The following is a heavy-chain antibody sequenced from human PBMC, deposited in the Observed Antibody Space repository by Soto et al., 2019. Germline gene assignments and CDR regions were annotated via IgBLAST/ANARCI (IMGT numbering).Heavy chain of an antibody. J-gene: IGHJ4*02. CDR1: GFTFSSYA. CDR3: AKDRLGGNFDY. CDR2: ISDSGGST. Sequence: GGSLRLSCAASGFTFSSYAMSWVRQAPGKGLEWVSGISDSGGSTYYVDSVKGRFTISRDNSKNTLYLQMNSLRVEDTAVYYCAKDRLGGNFDYWGQGTQVTVSS. V-gene: IGHV3-23*01.